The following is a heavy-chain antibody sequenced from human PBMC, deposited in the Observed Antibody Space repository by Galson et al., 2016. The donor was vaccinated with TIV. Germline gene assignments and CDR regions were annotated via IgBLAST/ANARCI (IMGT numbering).Heavy chain of an antibody. CDR3: VREGSTVTMHHYFGMDV. J-gene: IGHJ6*02. Sequence: LSLTCAVSGYAIKGGYYWGWIRQPPGKGLQWIGSIYESGTTYYNPSLKSRLTMSVDTSKNQFSLKLSSVTAADTAAYYCVREGSTVTMHHYFGMDVWGQGTSVTVSS. V-gene: IGHV4-38-2*02. CDR2: IYESGTT. CDR1: GYAIKGGYY. D-gene: IGHD4-17*01.